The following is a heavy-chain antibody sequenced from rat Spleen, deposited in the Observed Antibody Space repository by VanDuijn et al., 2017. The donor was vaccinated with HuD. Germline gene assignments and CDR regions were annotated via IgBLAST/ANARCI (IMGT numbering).Heavy chain of an antibody. CDR3: ARHPTYYGFDGDYFAC. CDR2: ISNDGGST. J-gene: IGHJ3*01. CDR1: GITFNNFW. V-gene: IGHV5-25*01. Sequence: EVQLVESGGGLVQPGRSLKLSCVASGITFNNFWMSWIRQAPTKGLEWVASISNDGGSTYYRDSVKGRFTISRDNAKSTLYLQMDSLRSEDTATYYCARHPTYYGFDGDYFACWGQGTLVTVSS. D-gene: IGHD1-9*01.